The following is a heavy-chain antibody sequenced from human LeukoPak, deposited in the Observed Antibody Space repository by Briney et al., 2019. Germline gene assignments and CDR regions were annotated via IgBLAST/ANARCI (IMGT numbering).Heavy chain of an antibody. CDR1: GGSISSSSYY. J-gene: IGHJ2*01. V-gene: IGHV4-39*01. D-gene: IGHD1-26*01. CDR3: VRPGELNWEDWYFDL. CDR2: SYYSGSS. Sequence: SETLSLTCTVSGGSISSSSYYWGWIRQLPGKGREWIGSSYYSGSSSYNPSLKSRVTISVDTSKNQFSLKLSSVTAADTAVYYCVRPGELNWEDWYFDLWGRGTLVTVSS.